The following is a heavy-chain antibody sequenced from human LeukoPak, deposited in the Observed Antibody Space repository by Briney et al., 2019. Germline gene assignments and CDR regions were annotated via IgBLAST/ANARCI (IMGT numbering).Heavy chain of an antibody. CDR2: IYSVGST. CDR1: GFTVSSNY. V-gene: IGHV3-53*01. J-gene: IGHJ3*02. D-gene: IGHD5-18*01. Sequence: GGSLRLSCAASGFTVSSNYMSWVRQAPGKGLEWVSVIYSVGSTYYADSVKGRFTISRDNSKNTLYLQMNSLRAEDTAVYYCASDTAMVPWAFDIWGQGTMVTVSS. CDR3: ASDTAMVPWAFDI.